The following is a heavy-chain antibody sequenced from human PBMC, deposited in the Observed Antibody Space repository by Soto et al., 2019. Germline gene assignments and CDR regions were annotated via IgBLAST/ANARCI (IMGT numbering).Heavy chain of an antibody. D-gene: IGHD3-16*01. CDR1: GYTFTSYD. Sequence: QVQLVQSGAEVKKPGASVKVSCKASGYTFTSYDINWVRQAPGQGLEWMGWMNTNRNNTGYAQKFQGRVTMTMATSISTAHRELSPLTSEDTAVYFCATAKMLLIHNDYWGQGTLVTVSS. CDR3: ATAKMLLIHNDY. CDR2: MNTNRNNT. J-gene: IGHJ4*02. V-gene: IGHV1-8*01.